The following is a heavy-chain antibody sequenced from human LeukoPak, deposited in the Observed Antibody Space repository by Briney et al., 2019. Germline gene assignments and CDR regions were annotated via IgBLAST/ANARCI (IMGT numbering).Heavy chain of an antibody. CDR3: ATDSGSSRIFDY. J-gene: IGHJ4*02. D-gene: IGHD1-26*01. Sequence: ASVKVSCEVSGYTLTELSMHWVRQAPGKGLEWMGGFDPEDGETIYAQKFQGRVTMTEDTSTDTAYMELSSLRSEDTAVYYCATDSGSSRIFDYWGQGTLVTVSS. CDR2: FDPEDGET. CDR1: GYTLTELS. V-gene: IGHV1-24*01.